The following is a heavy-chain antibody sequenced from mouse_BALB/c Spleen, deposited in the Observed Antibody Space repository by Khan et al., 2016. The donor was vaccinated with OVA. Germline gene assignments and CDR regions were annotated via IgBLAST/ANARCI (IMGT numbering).Heavy chain of an antibody. CDR1: GYTFTSYW. D-gene: IGHD2-10*02. J-gene: IGHJ3*01. CDR2: TNPSTGYT. V-gene: IGHV1-7*01. CDR3: ARKELSSIFAY. Sequence: VQLVESGAELAKPGASVKMSCNASGYTFTSYWMHWVKQRPGQGLEWIGYTNPSTGYTEYNQKFKDKTTLTTDKSSSTAYMQLSSLTSEGSEVDYSARKELSSIFAYWGQGTMVTVSA.